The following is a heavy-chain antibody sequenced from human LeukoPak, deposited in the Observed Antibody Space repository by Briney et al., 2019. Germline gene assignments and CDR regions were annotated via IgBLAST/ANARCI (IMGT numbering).Heavy chain of an antibody. CDR1: GFTFSSYE. J-gene: IGHJ4*02. CDR3: ASIGGIRPFDY. Sequence: AGGSLRLSCAASGFTFSSYEMNWVRRAPGKGLEWVSYISSSGSTIYYADPVKGRFTISRDNAKNSLYLQMNSLRAEDTAVYYCASIGGIRPFDYWGQGTLVTVSS. D-gene: IGHD2-15*01. CDR2: ISSSGSTI. V-gene: IGHV3-48*03.